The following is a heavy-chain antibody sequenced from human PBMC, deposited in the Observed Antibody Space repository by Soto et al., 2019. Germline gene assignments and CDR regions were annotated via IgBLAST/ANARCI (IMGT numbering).Heavy chain of an antibody. CDR3: ARKASDDLDY. D-gene: IGHD1-1*01. CDR2: ISSGGGTV. J-gene: IGHJ4*02. Sequence: EVQLVESGGGFVQPGGSLRLSCAASGFTFSFYDVNWVLQAPGKGLEWVSYISSGGGTVYYADSVKGRFTISRDNAKNSLYMQMNSLRAEDTAVYYCARKASDDLDYWGQGTLVTVSS. CDR1: GFTFSFYD. V-gene: IGHV3-48*03.